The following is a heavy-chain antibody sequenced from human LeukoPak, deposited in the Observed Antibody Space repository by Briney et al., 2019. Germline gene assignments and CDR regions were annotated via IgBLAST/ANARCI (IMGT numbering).Heavy chain of an antibody. J-gene: IGHJ4*02. CDR1: GGSFSGYY. Sequence: SETLSLTCAVYGGSFSGYYWSWIRQPPGRGLEWIGEINHSGSTNYKPSLKSRVTISVDTSKNQFSLKLSYVTAADTAVYYCARVLSSSSWYINFDYWGQGTLVTVSS. CDR3: ARVLSSSSWYINFDY. D-gene: IGHD6-13*01. CDR2: INHSGST. V-gene: IGHV4-34*01.